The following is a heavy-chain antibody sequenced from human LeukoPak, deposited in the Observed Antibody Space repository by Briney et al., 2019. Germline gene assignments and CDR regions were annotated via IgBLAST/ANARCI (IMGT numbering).Heavy chain of an antibody. J-gene: IGHJ4*02. CDR3: ASILTTVTTPIDY. CDR2: IYYSGST. D-gene: IGHD4-17*01. Sequence: SETLSLTCTVSGGSTSSSSYYWGWIRQPPGKGLEWIGSIYYSGSTYYNPSLKSRVTISVDTSKNQFSLKLSSVTAADTAVYYCASILTTVTTPIDYWGQGTLVTVSS. CDR1: GGSTSSSSYY. V-gene: IGHV4-39*01.